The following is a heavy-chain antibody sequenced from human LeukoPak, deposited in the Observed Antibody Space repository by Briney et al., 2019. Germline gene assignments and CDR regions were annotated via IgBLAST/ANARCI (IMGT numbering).Heavy chain of an antibody. CDR1: RFTFSDYY. Sequence: GGSLRLSCAASRFTFSDYYMSWIRQAPGKGLEWVSYISSSSSYTNYADSVKGRFTISRDNAKNSLYLQMNSLRAEDTAIYYCARERHDAFDIWGQGTMVTVSS. CDR2: ISSSSSYT. CDR3: ARERHDAFDI. V-gene: IGHV3-11*05. J-gene: IGHJ3*02.